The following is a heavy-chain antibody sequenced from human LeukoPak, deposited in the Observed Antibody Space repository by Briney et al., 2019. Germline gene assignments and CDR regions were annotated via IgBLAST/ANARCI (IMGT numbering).Heavy chain of an antibody. Sequence: GGSLRLSCSASGFTFSTYAMAWVRQAPGKGLEWVSCISINARVTYYGESVRGRFTISRDNSKNTLYLQMNSLRADDAATYYCARDIPNSSWGLDVWGQGTAVAVSS. D-gene: IGHD6-13*01. CDR2: ISINARVT. CDR3: ARDIPNSSWGLDV. CDR1: GFTFSTYA. J-gene: IGHJ6*02. V-gene: IGHV3-23*01.